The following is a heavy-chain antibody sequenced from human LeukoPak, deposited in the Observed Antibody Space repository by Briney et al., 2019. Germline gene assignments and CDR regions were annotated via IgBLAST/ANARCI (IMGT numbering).Heavy chain of an antibody. V-gene: IGHV3-74*01. Sequence: GGSLRLSCAASRFSFSNYWMHWVRQAPGKGLAWVSRVKSDGSNPSYADSVKGRFTISRDNAENMLYLQMNTLGAEDTAVYYCARDIVSGSGSLDYWGQGTLVTVSS. CDR1: RFSFSNYW. D-gene: IGHD3-10*01. CDR2: VKSDGSNP. CDR3: ARDIVSGSGSLDY. J-gene: IGHJ4*02.